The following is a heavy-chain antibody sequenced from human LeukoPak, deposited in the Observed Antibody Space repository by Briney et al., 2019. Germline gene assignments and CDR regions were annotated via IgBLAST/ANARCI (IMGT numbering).Heavy chain of an antibody. D-gene: IGHD1-26*01. CDR3: AKRVSVSYFDY. CDR1: IFPFSIYA. CDR2: ISGSGGST. V-gene: IGHV3-23*01. Sequence: GVPVILFCAASIFPFSIYAMSCVPQAPGRGLEWVSVISGSGGSTYYADSVKGRFTNSRDNSENTLYLQMTSLRAEETAVYYCAKRVSVSYFDYWGQGTLVTVSS. J-gene: IGHJ4*02.